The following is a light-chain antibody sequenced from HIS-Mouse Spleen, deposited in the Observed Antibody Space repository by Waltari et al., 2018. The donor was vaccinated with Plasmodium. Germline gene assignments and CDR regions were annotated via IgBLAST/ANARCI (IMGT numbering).Light chain of an antibody. CDR1: QSLLHSNGYNY. V-gene: IGKV2-28*01. Sequence: DIVMTQSQLSLPVTPGKPASISCRSSQSLLHSNGYNYLDWYLQKPGQSPQLLIYLGSNRASGVPDRFSGSGSGTDFTLKISRVEAEDVGVYYCMQALQTPRYTFGQGTKLEIK. J-gene: IGKJ2*01. CDR2: LGS. CDR3: MQALQTPRYT.